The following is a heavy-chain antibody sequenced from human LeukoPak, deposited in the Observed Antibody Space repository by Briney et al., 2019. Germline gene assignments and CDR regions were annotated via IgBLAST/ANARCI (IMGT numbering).Heavy chain of an antibody. CDR3: AKGGAYYYDSSAYYRD. CDR2: ISGSGGST. J-gene: IGHJ4*02. V-gene: IGHV3-23*01. D-gene: IGHD3-22*01. Sequence: QPGGSLRLSCAASGFTFSSYAMNWVRQAPGKGLEWVSAISGSGGSTYYADSVKGRFTISRDNSKNTLYLQMNSLRAEDTAVYYCAKGGAYYYDSSAYYRDWGQGTLVTVSS. CDR1: GFTFSSYA.